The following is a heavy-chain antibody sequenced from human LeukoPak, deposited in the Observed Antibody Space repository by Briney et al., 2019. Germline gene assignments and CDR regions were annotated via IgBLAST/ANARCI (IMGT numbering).Heavy chain of an antibody. D-gene: IGHD3-22*01. J-gene: IGHJ4*02. V-gene: IGHV4-34*01. CDR3: ARGRSDSSGYYRLFDY. Sequence: SETLSLTCAVYGGSFGGYYWSWIRQPPGKGLEWIGEINHSGSTNYNPSLKSRVTISVDTSKNQFSLKLSSVTAADTAVYYCARGRSDSSGYYRLFDYWGQGTLVTVSS. CDR2: INHSGST. CDR1: GGSFGGYY.